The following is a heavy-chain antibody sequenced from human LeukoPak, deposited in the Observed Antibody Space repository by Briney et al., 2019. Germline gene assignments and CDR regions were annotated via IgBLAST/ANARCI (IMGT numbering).Heavy chain of an antibody. V-gene: IGHV1-2*02. J-gene: IGHJ6*02. CDR1: GYTFTGYY. CDR2: INPNSGGT. CDR3: ARDSIAAAGRIYYYYGMDV. D-gene: IGHD6-13*01. Sequence: ASVKVSCKASGYTFTGYYIHWVRQAPGQGLEWMGWINPNSGGTNYAQKFQGRVTMTRDTSISTAYMELSRLRSDDTAVYYCARDSIAAAGRIYYYYGMDVWGQGTTVTVSS.